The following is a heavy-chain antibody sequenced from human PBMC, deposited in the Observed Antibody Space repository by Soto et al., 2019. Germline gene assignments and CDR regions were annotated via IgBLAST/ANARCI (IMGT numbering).Heavy chain of an antibody. CDR3: ATTSGSFPD. CDR1: GYPISGGYY. J-gene: IGHJ4*02. V-gene: IGHV4-38-2*01. D-gene: IGHD1-26*01. Sequence: EPLSLTCAVAGYPISGGYYSGWIRQPPGKGLEWIGSIYHSGRNYYNPSLKSRLTISLDTSKNQFSLKLTSVTAADKALYFCATTSGSFPDWGQGTLVTVSS. CDR2: IYHSGRN.